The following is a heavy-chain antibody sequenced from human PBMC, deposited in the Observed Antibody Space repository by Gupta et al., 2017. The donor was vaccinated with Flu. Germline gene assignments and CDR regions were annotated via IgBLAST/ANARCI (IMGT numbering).Heavy chain of an antibody. Sequence: QVQLQESGPGLVKPSETLSLTCTVSGDTISNYYWNWIRQVPGKGLEWIGYTSYSGYTTYNPSLKSRVTMSVDTSKNQFSLKLTSVTAADTAVYYCARFPFASSNYLWYYMDVWGRGTTVTVSS. CDR3: ARFPFASSNYLWYYMDV. V-gene: IGHV4-59*01. CDR2: TSYSGYT. D-gene: IGHD2-15*01. CDR1: GDTISNYY. J-gene: IGHJ6*03.